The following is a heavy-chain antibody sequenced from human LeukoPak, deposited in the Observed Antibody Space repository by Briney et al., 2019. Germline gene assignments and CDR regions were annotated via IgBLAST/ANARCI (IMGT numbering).Heavy chain of an antibody. CDR3: ARHLYCSSTSCSYYYYYYMDV. CDR2: IYYSGST. CDR1: GGSISSSSYY. D-gene: IGHD2-2*01. Sequence: SETLSLTCTVSGGSISSSSYYWGWIRQPPGKGLEWIGSIYYSGSTYYNPSLKRRVTISVDTSKNQFSLKLSSVTAADTAVYYCARHLYCSSTSCSYYYYYYMDVWGKGTTVTVSS. J-gene: IGHJ6*03. V-gene: IGHV4-39*01.